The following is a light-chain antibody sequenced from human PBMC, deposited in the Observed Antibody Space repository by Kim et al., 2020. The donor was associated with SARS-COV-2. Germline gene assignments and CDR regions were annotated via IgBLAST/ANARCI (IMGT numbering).Light chain of an antibody. Sequence: QSVLTQPPSASGTPGQRVTISCSGSSSNIGSKDVAWYQQRPRTAPQLLIYDTYRRPSGVPDRFSGSKSGTSASLAISGLQSEDEAEYYCATWDVSLNGWLFGGGTQLTVL. V-gene: IGLV1-44*01. CDR3: ATWDVSLNGWL. J-gene: IGLJ3*02. CDR1: SSNIGSKD. CDR2: DTY.